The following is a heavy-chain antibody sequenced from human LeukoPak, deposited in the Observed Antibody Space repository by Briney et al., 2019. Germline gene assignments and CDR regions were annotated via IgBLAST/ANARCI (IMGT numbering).Heavy chain of an antibody. CDR2: INPKTGST. Sequence: GASVKVSCKASGYTFTGYYMHWVRQAPGQGLEWMGWINPKTGSTSYAEKLQGRVTMTRDTSISTINRELTRLTSDDTAVYYCARATAENDHWGQGTLVTVSS. CDR3: ARATAENDH. D-gene: IGHD1-14*01. CDR1: GYTFTGYY. J-gene: IGHJ4*02. V-gene: IGHV1-2*02.